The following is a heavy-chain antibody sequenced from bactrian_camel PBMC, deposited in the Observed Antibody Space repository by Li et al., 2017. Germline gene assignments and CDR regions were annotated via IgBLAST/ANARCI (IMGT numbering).Heavy chain of an antibody. V-gene: IGHV3S1*01. CDR3: ATDWGHGRMGKCEGLGTLYNY. CDR1: LNPDSRYC. Sequence: HVQLVESGGGSVQAGGSLRLSCETSLNPDSRYCLGWIRQVPGKEREGVAHIYTRPGITQYTNSVKGRFTISHDAAKSTTYLQMISLKPEDTAMYFCATDWGHGRMGKCEGLGTLYNYWGQGTQVTVS. D-gene: IGHD5*01. CDR2: IYTRPGIT. J-gene: IGHJ4*01.